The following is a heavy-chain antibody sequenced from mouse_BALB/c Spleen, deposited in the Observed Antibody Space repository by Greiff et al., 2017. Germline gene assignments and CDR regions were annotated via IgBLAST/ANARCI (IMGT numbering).Heavy chain of an antibody. CDR2: ISYDGSN. J-gene: IGHJ4*01. Sequence: EVHLVESGPGLVKPSQSLSLTCSVTGYSITSGYYWNWIRQFPGNKLEWMGYISYDGSNNYNPSLKNRISITRDTSKNQFFLKLNSVTTEDTATYYCARLGYDKGYAMDYWGQGTSVTVSS. CDR1: GYSITSGYY. D-gene: IGHD2-2*01. V-gene: IGHV3-6*02. CDR3: ARLGYDKGYAMDY.